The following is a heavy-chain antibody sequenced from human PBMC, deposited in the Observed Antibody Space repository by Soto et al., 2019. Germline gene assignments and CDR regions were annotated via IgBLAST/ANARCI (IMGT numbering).Heavy chain of an antibody. Sequence: EVQLVESGGGLVQPGGSLRLSCAVSGFTFSSYWMSWVRQAPGKGLEWVANIKQDGSEKYYVDSVKGRFTISRDNAKNSLYLQTNSLRGEDTAVYYCARGPTRGNAFDIWGQGTMVTVSS. J-gene: IGHJ3*02. V-gene: IGHV3-7*01. CDR2: IKQDGSEK. CDR3: ARGPTRGNAFDI. CDR1: GFTFSSYW. D-gene: IGHD3-16*01.